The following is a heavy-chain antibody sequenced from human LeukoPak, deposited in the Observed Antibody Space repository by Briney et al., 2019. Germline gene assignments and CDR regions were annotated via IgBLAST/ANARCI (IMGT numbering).Heavy chain of an antibody. CDR1: GDSVSRNSAA. V-gene: IGHV6-1*01. CDR2: TYYRSKWYN. Sequence: SQTLSLTCAISGDSVSRNSAAWNWIRQSPSRGLEWLGRTYYRSKWYNDYAVSVKSRTTINPDTSKNQFSLQLSSVSPEDTAMYYCARDAGFGSGPGRAFDIWGQGTMVTVSS. J-gene: IGHJ3*02. CDR3: ARDAGFGSGPGRAFDI. D-gene: IGHD3-10*01.